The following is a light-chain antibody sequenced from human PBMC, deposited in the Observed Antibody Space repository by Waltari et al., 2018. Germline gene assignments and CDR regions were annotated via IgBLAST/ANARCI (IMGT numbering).Light chain of an antibody. Sequence: DIVLTQSPAPLSLSPGESATLSCTASQSVSIYLAWYQQKPGQAPRLLIYDASNRATGIPARFSGRGSGTDFTLTINSLEPEDFAVYYCQQRSEWPRTFGGGTRVEIK. CDR3: QQRSEWPRT. V-gene: IGKV3-11*01. CDR1: QSVSIY. J-gene: IGKJ4*01. CDR2: DAS.